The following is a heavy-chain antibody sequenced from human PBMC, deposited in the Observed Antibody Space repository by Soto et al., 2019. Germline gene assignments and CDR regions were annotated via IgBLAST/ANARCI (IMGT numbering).Heavy chain of an antibody. D-gene: IGHD3-22*01. CDR3: ARKDKSGYFNWFDP. Sequence: EESLKISCRTSGDKLTSSWIAWVRQMPCKGLEWMGIIFPSDSDTRYSPSFQGQVTISADRSTSTVFLQWASLKASDTAVYFCARKDKSGYFNWFDPWGQGTLVTVSS. CDR1: GDKLTSSW. CDR2: IFPSDSDT. V-gene: IGHV5-51*01. J-gene: IGHJ5*02.